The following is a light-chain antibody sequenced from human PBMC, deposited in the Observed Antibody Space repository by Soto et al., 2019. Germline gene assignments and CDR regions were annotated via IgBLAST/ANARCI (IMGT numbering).Light chain of an antibody. CDR2: GVS. Sequence: QSALTQPASVSGSPGQSITISCTGTSSDFGDYNYVSWYQHHPDKAPKLIIFGVSNRPSGVSNRLSASKSGNTASLTISGLQVDDEADYYCSSYAASRNRVLGNGTKVT. CDR1: SSDFGDYNY. J-gene: IGLJ1*01. CDR3: SSYAASRNRV. V-gene: IGLV2-14*01.